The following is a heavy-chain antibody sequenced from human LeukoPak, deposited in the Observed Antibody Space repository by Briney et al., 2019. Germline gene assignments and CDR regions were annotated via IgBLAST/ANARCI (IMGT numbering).Heavy chain of an antibody. Sequence: QTGGSLRLSCAASGFTFSSYGMHWIRQAPGKGLEWVAFIRNDGSIIYNADSVKGRFTISRDNSKNTLYLQMNSLRADDTAVYYCARPTRIAVAGIRSCFDYWGQGTLVTVSS. V-gene: IGHV3-30*02. CDR3: ARPTRIAVAGIRSCFDY. J-gene: IGHJ4*02. CDR2: IRNDGSII. D-gene: IGHD6-19*01. CDR1: GFTFSSYG.